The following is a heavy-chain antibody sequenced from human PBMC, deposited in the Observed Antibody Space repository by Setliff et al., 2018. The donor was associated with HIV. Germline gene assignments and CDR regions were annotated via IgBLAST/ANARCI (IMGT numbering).Heavy chain of an antibody. V-gene: IGHV4-39*07. CDR3: VRDPPLITYGPDHPFDI. D-gene: IGHD3-10*01. CDR1: GGSIPSNIYY. Sequence: SETLSLTCTVSGGSIPSNIYYWGWIRQAPGKGLEWIGSVSHSGITYYNPSLRSRVTISEDTSKNQSSLTLTSVTAADTAVYYCVRDPPLITYGPDHPFDIWGQGTMVTVSS. J-gene: IGHJ3*02. CDR2: VSHSGIT.